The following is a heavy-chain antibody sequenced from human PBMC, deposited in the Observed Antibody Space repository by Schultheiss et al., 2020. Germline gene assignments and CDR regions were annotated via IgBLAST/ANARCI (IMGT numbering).Heavy chain of an antibody. Sequence: SETLSLTCAVYGGSFSGYWWSWIRQPPGNGLEWIGEINNSGFTDYNPSLKSRVTISADTSKNQFSLKVTSVTAADTAVYYCAKSPGYYYYGMDVWGQGTTVTVSS. CDR2: INNSGFT. CDR3: AKSPGYYYYGMDV. J-gene: IGHJ6*02. CDR1: GGSFSGYW. D-gene: IGHD1-14*01. V-gene: IGHV4-34*01.